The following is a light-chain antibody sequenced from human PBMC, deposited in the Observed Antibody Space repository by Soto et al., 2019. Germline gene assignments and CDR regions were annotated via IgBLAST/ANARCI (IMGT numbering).Light chain of an antibody. CDR2: GAS. Sequence: EMVMTRAPATLSVSPGERATLSCRASQSVSSNLAWYQQKPGQAPRHLIYGASTRATGIPARFSGSGSGTEFTLTISSLQSEDFAVYYCQQYNNWPRTFGQGTKVAIK. V-gene: IGKV3-15*01. CDR1: QSVSSN. CDR3: QQYNNWPRT. J-gene: IGKJ1*01.